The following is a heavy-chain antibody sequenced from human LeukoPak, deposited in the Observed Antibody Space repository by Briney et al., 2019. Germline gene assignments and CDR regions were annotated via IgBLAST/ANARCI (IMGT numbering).Heavy chain of an antibody. V-gene: IGHV4-59*01. Sequence: SETLSLTCTVSGGSISSYYWSWIRQPPGKGLEWIGYIYYSGSTNYNPSLKSRVTISVDTSKNQFSLKLSSVTAADTAVYYCARAYYDFWSGCFDYWGQGTLVTVSS. CDR2: IYYSGST. D-gene: IGHD3-3*01. CDR1: GGSISSYY. J-gene: IGHJ4*02. CDR3: ARAYYDFWSGCFDY.